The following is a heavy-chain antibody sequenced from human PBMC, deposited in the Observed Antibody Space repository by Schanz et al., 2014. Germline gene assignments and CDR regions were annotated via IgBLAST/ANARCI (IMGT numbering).Heavy chain of an antibody. Sequence: VQLLESGGGLVQPGGSLRLSCAASGFTFSNYGMHWVRQAPGKGLEWVAFIRYDGNNKYYADSVKGRFTISRDNAKNSLYLQLNSLRAEDTAVYYCARDRQQLVGRIGYYYGMDVWGQGTTVTVSS. CDR1: GFTFSNYG. V-gene: IGHV3-30*02. D-gene: IGHD6-13*01. CDR3: ARDRQQLVGRIGYYYGMDV. J-gene: IGHJ6*02. CDR2: IRYDGNNK.